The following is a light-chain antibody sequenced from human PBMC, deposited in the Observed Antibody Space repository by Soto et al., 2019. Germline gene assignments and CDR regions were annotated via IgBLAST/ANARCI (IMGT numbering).Light chain of an antibody. CDR2: AAS. CDR1: QEINNY. CDR3: QKCTTAPCA. V-gene: IGKV1-27*01. Sequence: DFQMTQSPSSLSASVGDRVIITCRASQEINNYLAWYQQKPGRAPNLLIYAASTLQSGVPSRFSCSRSGTDFTLTISSLQPEDGASYYCQKCTTAPCAFGRGTKMEIK. J-gene: IGKJ4*02.